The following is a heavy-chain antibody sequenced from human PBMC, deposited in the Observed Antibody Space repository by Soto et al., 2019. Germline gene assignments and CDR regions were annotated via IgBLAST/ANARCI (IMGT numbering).Heavy chain of an antibody. CDR1: GFTFSSYA. V-gene: IGHV3-30-3*01. D-gene: IGHD6-13*01. J-gene: IGHJ6*02. Sequence: GGSLRLSCAASGFTFSSYAMHWVRQAPGKGLEWVAVISYDGSNKYYADSVKGRFTISRDNSKNTLYLQMNSLRAEDTAVYYCARDQQLDHYGMDVWGQGTTVTVSS. CDR3: ARDQQLDHYGMDV. CDR2: ISYDGSNK.